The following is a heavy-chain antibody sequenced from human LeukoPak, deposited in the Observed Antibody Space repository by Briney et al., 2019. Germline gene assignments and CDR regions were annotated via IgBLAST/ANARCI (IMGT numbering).Heavy chain of an antibody. V-gene: IGHV1-2*02. CDR3: ARSLSGSYSRA. Sequence: ASVKVSCKASGYTFTSYGISWVRQAPGQGLEWMGWINPNSAGTNYAQKFQGRVTMTRDTSISTAYMELSRLRSDDTAVYYCARSLSGSYSRAWGQGTLVTVSS. D-gene: IGHD1-26*01. CDR1: GYTFTSYG. CDR2: INPNSAGT. J-gene: IGHJ5*02.